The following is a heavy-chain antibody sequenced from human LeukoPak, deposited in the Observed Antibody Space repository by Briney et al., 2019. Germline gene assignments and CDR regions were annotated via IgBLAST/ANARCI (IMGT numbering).Heavy chain of an antibody. CDR1: GFTFSSYW. CDR2: INSDGSST. Sequence: VGSLRLSCAASGFTFSSYWMHWVRQAPGKGLVWVSRINSDGSSTSYADSVKGRFTISRDNAKNTLYLQMNSLRAEDTAVYYCARDLFPYYYDSSGYFFDYWGQGTLVTVSS. CDR3: ARDLFPYYYDSSGYFFDY. D-gene: IGHD3-22*01. V-gene: IGHV3-74*01. J-gene: IGHJ4*02.